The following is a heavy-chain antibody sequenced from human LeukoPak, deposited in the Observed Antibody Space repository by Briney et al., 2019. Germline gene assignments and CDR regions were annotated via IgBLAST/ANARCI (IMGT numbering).Heavy chain of an antibody. CDR2: IMPMFGKA. D-gene: IGHD2-2*01. Sequence: ASVKVSCKASGGTFSSYDISWVRQAPGQGRGWMGGIMPMFGKANYAQKFQGRVTTTADKATSTAYMELSSLRAEDTAVYYCAGGRTDIVVVPATLRNYYFDYWGQGTLVTVSS. J-gene: IGHJ4*02. CDR3: AGGRTDIVVVPATLRNYYFDY. CDR1: GGTFSSYD. V-gene: IGHV1-69*06.